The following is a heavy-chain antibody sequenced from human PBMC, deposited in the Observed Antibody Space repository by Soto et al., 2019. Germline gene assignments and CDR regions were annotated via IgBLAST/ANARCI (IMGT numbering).Heavy chain of an antibody. CDR1: GFTFSTSW. CDR3: ARDIGYGGN. V-gene: IGHV3-74*01. D-gene: IGHD3-16*01. CDR2: ISTDGSIT. J-gene: IGHJ4*02. Sequence: EVQLVESGGGLVQPGGSLRLSCTTSGFTFSTSWVHWVRQTPGKGLLWVSHISTDGSITNYADSAKGRFTISRDNAKNTLFLQMNNLRAEDTAVYFCARDIGYGGNWGQGTLVTVSS.